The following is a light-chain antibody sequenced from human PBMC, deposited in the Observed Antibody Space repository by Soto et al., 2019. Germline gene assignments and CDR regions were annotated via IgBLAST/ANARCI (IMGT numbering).Light chain of an antibody. Sequence: EIVMTQSPATLSVSPGERAALSCRASQNVNTKLAWYQQKPGQAPRLLIYDASTRATVIPVGFSGSGFGTEFTFIFSSLQSEDFAVFYCQQYNSWPLSFGQGTKVDIK. CDR2: DAS. V-gene: IGKV3-15*01. CDR3: QQYNSWPLS. J-gene: IGKJ1*01. CDR1: QNVNTK.